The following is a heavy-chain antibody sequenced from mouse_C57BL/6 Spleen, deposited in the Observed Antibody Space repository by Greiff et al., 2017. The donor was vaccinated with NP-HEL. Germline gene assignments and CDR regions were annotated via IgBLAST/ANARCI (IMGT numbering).Heavy chain of an antibody. D-gene: IGHD1-1*01. CDR1: GFTFSDYG. CDR3: ARKEVATNYFDY. Sequence: EVKLVESGGGLVKPGGSLKLSCAASGFTFSDYGMHWVRQAPEKGLEWVAYISSGSSTIYYADTVKGRFTISRDNAKKTLFLQMTSLRSEDTAMYYCARKEVATNYFDYWGQGTTLTVSS. V-gene: IGHV5-17*01. J-gene: IGHJ2*01. CDR2: ISSGSSTI.